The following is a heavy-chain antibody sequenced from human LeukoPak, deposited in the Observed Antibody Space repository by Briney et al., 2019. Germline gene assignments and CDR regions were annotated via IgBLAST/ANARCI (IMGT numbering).Heavy chain of an antibody. CDR3: ATLVAYYYGSGSYLDY. CDR1: GFTFNTYT. D-gene: IGHD3-10*01. J-gene: IGHJ4*02. Sequence: PGGSLRLSCAASGFTFNTYTMNWVRQAPGKGLEWVSAISGSGGSTYYADSVKGRFTISRDNSKNTLYLQMNSLRAEDTAVYYCATLVAYYYGSGSYLDYWGQGTLVTVSS. CDR2: ISGSGGST. V-gene: IGHV3-23*01.